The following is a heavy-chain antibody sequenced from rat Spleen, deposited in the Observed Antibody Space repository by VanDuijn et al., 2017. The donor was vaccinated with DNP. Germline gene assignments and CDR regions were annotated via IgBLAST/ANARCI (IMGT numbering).Heavy chain of an antibody. V-gene: IGHV5-22*01. CDR2: FRYDVGRT. CDR3: ARWFNSGYYFDY. D-gene: IGHD4-3*01. J-gene: IGHJ2*01. Sequence: EVQLVESGGDLVQPVRSLKLSCAASGFIFRDYYMAWVRQAPTKSLAWVASFRYDVGRTYYGDSVKGRFTISRDNAKTTLYLQMNSLRSEDMATYYGARWFNSGYYFDYWGQGVMVTVSS. CDR1: GFIFRDYY.